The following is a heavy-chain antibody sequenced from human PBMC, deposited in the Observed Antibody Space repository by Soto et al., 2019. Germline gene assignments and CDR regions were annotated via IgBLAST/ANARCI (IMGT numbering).Heavy chain of an antibody. CDR2: ISYDGSNK. V-gene: IGHV3-30-3*01. Sequence: ESGGGVVQPGRSLRLSCAASGFTFSSYAMHWVRQAPGKGLEWVAVISYDGSNKYYADSVKGRFTISRDNSKNTLYLQMNSLRAEDTAVYYCARVRDYYDSSGPAAPYYYGMDVWGQGTTVTVSS. D-gene: IGHD3-22*01. CDR3: ARVRDYYDSSGPAAPYYYGMDV. J-gene: IGHJ6*02. CDR1: GFTFSSYA.